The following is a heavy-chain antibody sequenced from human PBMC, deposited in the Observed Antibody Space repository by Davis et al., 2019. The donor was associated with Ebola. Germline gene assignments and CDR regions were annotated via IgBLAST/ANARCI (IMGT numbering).Heavy chain of an antibody. J-gene: IGHJ5*02. Sequence: PGGSLRLSFTVSGGSISGSSYYWGWIRQPPGKGLEWIGSIHYSGSSYYSPSLKSRVTISVDTSKNQFSLKLNSVTAADTAVYYCATSGLDPWGQGTLVTVSS. CDR3: ATSGLDP. CDR2: IHYSGSS. CDR1: GGSISGSSYY. D-gene: IGHD3-10*01. V-gene: IGHV4-39*07.